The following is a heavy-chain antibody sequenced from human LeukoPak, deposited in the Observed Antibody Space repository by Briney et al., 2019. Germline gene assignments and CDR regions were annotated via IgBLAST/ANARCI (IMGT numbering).Heavy chain of an antibody. CDR1: GFTFSSYG. V-gene: IGHV3-21*04. J-gene: IGHJ4*02. D-gene: IGHD2-15*01. CDR2: ISSSSSYI. Sequence: GRSLRLSCAASGFTFSSYGMHWVRQAPGKGLEWVSSISSSSSYIYYAGSVKGRFTISRDNAKNSLYLQMNSLRAEDTAVYYCATLSVVVVPTELNWGQGTLVTVSS. CDR3: ATLSVVVVPTELN.